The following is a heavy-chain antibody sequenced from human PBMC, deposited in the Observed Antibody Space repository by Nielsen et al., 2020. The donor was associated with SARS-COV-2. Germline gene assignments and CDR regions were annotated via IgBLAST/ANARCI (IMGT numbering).Heavy chain of an antibody. V-gene: IGHV3-30-3*01. J-gene: IGHJ4*02. CDR1: GFTFSSYA. D-gene: IGHD5-18*01. CDR2: ISYDGSNK. Sequence: LSLTCAASGFTFSSYAMHWVRQAPGKGLEWVAVISYDGSNKYYADSVKGRFTISRDNSKNTLYLQMNSLRAEDTAVYYCARDLGVYSYSDYWGQGTLVTVS. CDR3: ARDLGVYSYSDY.